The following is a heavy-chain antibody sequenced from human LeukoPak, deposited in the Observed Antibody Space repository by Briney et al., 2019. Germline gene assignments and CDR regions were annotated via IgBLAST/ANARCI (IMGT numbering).Heavy chain of an antibody. CDR2: IYHSGST. V-gene: IGHV4-34*01. CDR3: ARGGSGWYTNWFDT. Sequence: PSETLSLTCAVYGGSFSFYYWSWIRQPPGKGLEWIGEIYHSGSTNYNPSLKSRVTISVDKSKDQFSLKLSSVTAADTAVYYCARGGSGWYTNWFDTWGQGTLVTVSS. D-gene: IGHD6-19*01. J-gene: IGHJ5*02. CDR1: GGSFSFYY.